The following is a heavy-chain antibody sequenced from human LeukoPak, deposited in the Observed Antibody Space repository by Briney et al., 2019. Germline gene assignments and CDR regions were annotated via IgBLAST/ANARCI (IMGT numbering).Heavy chain of an antibody. CDR3: ARHREKLLLFGRLHYPGWFDP. V-gene: IGHV4-39*01. J-gene: IGHJ5*02. CDR1: GGSISSSSYY. D-gene: IGHD2-15*01. Sequence: PSETLSLTCTVSGGSISSSSYYWGWIRQPPGKGLEWIGSIYYSGSTYYNPSLKSRVTISVDTSKNQFSLKLSSVTAADTAVYYCARHREKLLLFGRLHYPGWFDPWGQGTLVTVSS. CDR2: IYYSGST.